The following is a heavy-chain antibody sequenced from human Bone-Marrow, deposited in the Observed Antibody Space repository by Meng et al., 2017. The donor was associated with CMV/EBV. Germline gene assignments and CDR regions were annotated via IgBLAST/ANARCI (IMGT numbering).Heavy chain of an antibody. CDR1: GFTFSSYE. V-gene: IGHV3-48*03. J-gene: IGHJ4*02. D-gene: IGHD3-3*01. CDR2: ISSSGSTI. Sequence: GESLKISCAASGFTFSSYEMNWVRQAPGKGLEWVSYISSSGSTIYYADSVKGRFTISRDNAKNSLYLQMNSLRAEDTAVYYCATPVRTFGSGYEYYFDYWGQGTLVTVSS. CDR3: ATPVRTFGSGYEYYFDY.